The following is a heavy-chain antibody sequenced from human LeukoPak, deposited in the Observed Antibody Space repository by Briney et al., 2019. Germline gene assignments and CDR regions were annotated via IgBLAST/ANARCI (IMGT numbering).Heavy chain of an antibody. J-gene: IGHJ4*02. CDR3: ARLIPMRYYDSSGYFDY. CDR1: GGSISSSSYY. D-gene: IGHD3-22*01. CDR2: IYYSGST. Sequence: SETLSLTCTVSGGSISSSSYYWGWIRQPPGKGLEWIGSIYYSGSTYYNPSLKSQVTISVDTSKNQFSLKLSSVTAADTAVYYCARLIPMRYYDSSGYFDYWGQGTLVTVSS. V-gene: IGHV4-39*01.